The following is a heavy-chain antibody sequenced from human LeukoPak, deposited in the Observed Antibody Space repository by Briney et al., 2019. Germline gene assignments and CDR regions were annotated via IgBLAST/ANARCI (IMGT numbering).Heavy chain of an antibody. Sequence: GGSLRLSCAASGFSFSSYAMSWVRQAPGKGLEWVSAISGSGGSTYYADSVQGRFTISRDNSKNTLYLQMNSLKAEDTAVYYCAKDRGYSHGFDYWGQGTLVTVSS. V-gene: IGHV3-23*01. CDR1: GFSFSSYA. CDR2: ISGSGGST. D-gene: IGHD5-18*01. CDR3: AKDRGYSHGFDY. J-gene: IGHJ4*02.